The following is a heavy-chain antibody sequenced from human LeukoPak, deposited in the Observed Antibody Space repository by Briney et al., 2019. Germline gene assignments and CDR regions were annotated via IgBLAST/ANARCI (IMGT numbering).Heavy chain of an antibody. CDR3: ASDNAYCSGGSCYSVAFDI. Sequence: GGSLRLSCAASGFTFSSYAMSWVRQAPGKGLEWVSAITSTGDSTYYADSVKGRFTISRDNSKNTLYLQMNSLRAEDTAVYYCASDNAYCSGGSCYSVAFDIWGQGTMVTVS. J-gene: IGHJ3*02. D-gene: IGHD2-15*01. V-gene: IGHV3-23*01. CDR1: GFTFSSYA. CDR2: ITSTGDST.